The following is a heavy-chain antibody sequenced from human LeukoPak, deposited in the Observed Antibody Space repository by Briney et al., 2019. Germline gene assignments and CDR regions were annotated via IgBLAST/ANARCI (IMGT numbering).Heavy chain of an antibody. Sequence: PGGSLRLSCAASGFTFSSYGMHWVRQAPGKGLEWVAVIWYDGSNKYYADSVKGRFTISRDNSKNTLYLQMNSLRAEDTAVYYCARVSPTDSSSTDWGQGTLVTVSS. CDR2: IWYDGSNK. CDR3: ARVSPTDSSSTD. D-gene: IGHD6-13*01. CDR1: GFTFSSYG. J-gene: IGHJ4*02. V-gene: IGHV3-33*01.